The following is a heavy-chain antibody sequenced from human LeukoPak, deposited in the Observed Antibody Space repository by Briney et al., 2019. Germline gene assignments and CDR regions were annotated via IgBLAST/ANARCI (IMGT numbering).Heavy chain of an antibody. V-gene: IGHV3-23*01. CDR3: AADIGGVNY. J-gene: IGHJ4*02. CDR1: GFTFSYYA. CDR2: ITGSGGTT. Sequence: GGSLRLSCVASGFTFSYYAMSWVRQAPGKGLEWVSTITGSGGTTYYGDSVKGRFTTSRDNPKNTLFLQMNSLRAEDTAVYFCAADIGGVNYWGQGTLVTVSS. D-gene: IGHD2-21*01.